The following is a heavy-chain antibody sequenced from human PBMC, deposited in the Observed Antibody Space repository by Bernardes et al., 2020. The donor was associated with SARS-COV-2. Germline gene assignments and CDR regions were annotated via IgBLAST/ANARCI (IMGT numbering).Heavy chain of an antibody. D-gene: IGHD2-2*01. CDR3: AGDIVVVPAAIRGYNWFDP. J-gene: IGHJ5*02. CDR2: ITPNSGGT. V-gene: IGHV1-2*02. CDR1: GYTFTGYY. Sequence: APQKAYCKASGYTFTGYYMHWVRQAPGQGLEWMGWITPNSGGTNYAQKFQGRVTMTRDTSISTAYMELSRLRSDDTAVYYCAGDIVVVPAAIRGYNWFDPGGQGTLVTVSS.